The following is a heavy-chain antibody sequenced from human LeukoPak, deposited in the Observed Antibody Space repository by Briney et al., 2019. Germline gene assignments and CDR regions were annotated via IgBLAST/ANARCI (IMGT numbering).Heavy chain of an antibody. CDR2: IYPGESDT. D-gene: IGHD3-3*01. Sequence: GESLKISCKGSGYSFTSYWIGWVRQMPGKGLEWMGIIYPGESDTRYSPSFQGQVTISADKSFSTAYLQWSSLKASDTAMYYWASGLITIFGVAPGAFDIWGQRTMVTVSS. J-gene: IGHJ3*02. CDR3: ASGLITIFGVAPGAFDI. V-gene: IGHV5-51*01. CDR1: GYSFTSYW.